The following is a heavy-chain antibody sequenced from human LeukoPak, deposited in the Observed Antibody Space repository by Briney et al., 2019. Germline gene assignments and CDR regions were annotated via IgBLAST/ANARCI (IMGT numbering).Heavy chain of an antibody. Sequence: PGGSLRLSCAASGFTFSSYGMHWVRQAPGKGLEWVAFIRYDGSNKYYADSVKGRFTISRDNSKNTLYLQMNSLRAEDTAVYYCAKDRGYGSGSLRALDHWGQGTLVTVSS. CDR3: AKDRGYGSGSLRALDH. CDR1: GFTFSSYG. D-gene: IGHD3-10*01. J-gene: IGHJ4*02. CDR2: IRYDGSNK. V-gene: IGHV3-30*02.